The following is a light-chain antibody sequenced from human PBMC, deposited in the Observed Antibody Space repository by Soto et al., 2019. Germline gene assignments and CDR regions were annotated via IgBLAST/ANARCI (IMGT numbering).Light chain of an antibody. J-gene: IGKJ5*01. V-gene: IGKV3D-15*01. Sequence: EIMMTQSPATLSVSPGESATLSCRASQTVSSNLAWYQQKPGQAPRLLIYGASTRATGIPARFSGSGSETEFTLTISSLQSEDFALYYCQQYHKCPPLTFGQGTRLEIK. CDR2: GAS. CDR1: QTVSSN. CDR3: QQYHKCPPLT.